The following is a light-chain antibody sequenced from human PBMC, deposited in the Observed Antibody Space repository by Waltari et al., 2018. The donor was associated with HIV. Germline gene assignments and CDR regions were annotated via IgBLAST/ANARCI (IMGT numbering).Light chain of an antibody. CDR1: DVGDRR. CDR3: QAWASSTHVI. J-gene: IGLJ2*01. Sequence: SYELTQPPSVSVSPGQTANTPCSGYDVGDRRVCWYQHKPGHSPVLLIYQDPKRPSRIPRRFSGTNSGNTATLTISGTQAVDEADYYCQAWASSTHVIFGGGPKLTV. V-gene: IGLV3-1*01. CDR2: QDP.